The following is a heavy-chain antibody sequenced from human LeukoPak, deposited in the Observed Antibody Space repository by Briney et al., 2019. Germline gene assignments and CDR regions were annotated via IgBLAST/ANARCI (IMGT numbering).Heavy chain of an antibody. J-gene: IGHJ3*02. V-gene: IGHV3-30*04. CDR2: ISFHGTDT. CDR1: GFTFISYA. Sequence: PGGSLRLSCAASGFTFISYAIHWVRQAPGKGLEWVAVISFHGTDTFYADSVKGRFTISRDNSKNTLYLQMSSLRGDDTAGYYCAKTRAPVTRISSFDMWGQGTIGTFSS. D-gene: IGHD4-17*01. CDR3: AKTRAPVTRISSFDM.